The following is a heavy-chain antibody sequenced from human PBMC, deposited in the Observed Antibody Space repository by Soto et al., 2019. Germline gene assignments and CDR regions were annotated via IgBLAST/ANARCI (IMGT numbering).Heavy chain of an antibody. CDR3: TTGTFYYGSGSQSGSYGSFDM. CDR1: GFTFSDAW. V-gene: IGHV3-15*01. J-gene: IGHJ3*02. CDR2: LKSRRDGLTT. Sequence: KTGGSLRLSCAASGFTFSDAWMTWVRRLPGNGLEWVGRLKSRRDGLTTHYAAPVKGRFTISRDDSRNMLYLQMNSLNTGDTGVYYCTTGTFYYGSGSQSGSYGSFDMWGQGTEVTVSS. D-gene: IGHD3-10*01.